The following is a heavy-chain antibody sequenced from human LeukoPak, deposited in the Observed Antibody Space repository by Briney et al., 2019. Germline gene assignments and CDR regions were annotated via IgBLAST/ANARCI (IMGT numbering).Heavy chain of an antibody. V-gene: IGHV4-59*01. CDR3: ARAASSWSFDY. Sequence: PSETLSLTCTVSGGSISSYYWSWVRQPPGKGLEWIGYIYYSGITNYNPSLKSRVTISVDTSKNQFSLKLNSVTAADRAVYYCARAASSWSFDYWGQGTLVTVSS. J-gene: IGHJ4*02. CDR1: GGSISSYY. CDR2: IYYSGIT. D-gene: IGHD6-13*01.